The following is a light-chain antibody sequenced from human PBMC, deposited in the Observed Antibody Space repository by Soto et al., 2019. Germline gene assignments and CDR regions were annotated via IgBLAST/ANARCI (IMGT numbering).Light chain of an antibody. CDR1: QAIGNY. Sequence: IQMTQSPSSLSASVGDSVTITCQASQAIGNYLNWYQQRPGKAPNLLIYDASNLETGVPSRFSGNRSGTEFASTISSLHPEDIATYYCQQYDQLPLSFGGGTRVE. CDR2: DAS. J-gene: IGKJ4*01. V-gene: IGKV1-33*01. CDR3: QQYDQLPLS.